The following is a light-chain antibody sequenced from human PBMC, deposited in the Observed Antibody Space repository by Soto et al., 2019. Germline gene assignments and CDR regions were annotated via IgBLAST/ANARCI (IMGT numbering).Light chain of an antibody. Sequence: QLVLTQSSSASASLGSSVKLTCTLSSGHSSYIIAWHQQQPGKAPRYLMKLEGSGSYNKGSGVPDRFSGSSSGADRYLTIANLQFEDEADYYCETWDSNTHVFGTGTQLTVL. V-gene: IGLV4-60*02. J-gene: IGLJ1*01. CDR1: SGHSSYI. CDR2: LEGSGSY. CDR3: ETWDSNTHV.